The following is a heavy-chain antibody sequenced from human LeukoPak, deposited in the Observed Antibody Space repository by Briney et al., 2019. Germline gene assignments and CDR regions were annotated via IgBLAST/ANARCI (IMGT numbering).Heavy chain of an antibody. CDR2: INPSGGST. J-gene: IGHJ5*02. D-gene: IGHD2-2*01. CDR1: GYTFIDYY. CDR3: ARDGTRVVPAASNWFDP. V-gene: IGHV1-46*01. Sequence: GASVKVSCKASGYTFIDYYMHWVRQAPGQGLEWMGIINPSGGSTSYAQKFQGRVTMTRDMSTSTVYMELSSLRSEDTAVYYCARDGTRVVPAASNWFDPWGQGTLVTVSS.